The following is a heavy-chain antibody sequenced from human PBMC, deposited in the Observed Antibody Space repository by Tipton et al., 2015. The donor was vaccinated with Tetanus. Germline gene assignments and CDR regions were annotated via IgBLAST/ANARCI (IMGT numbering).Heavy chain of an antibody. CDR3: ARANYYDVLTGSLFYYGLNG. CDR1: GGSISSGDYY. D-gene: IGHD3-9*01. V-gene: IGHV4-30-4*01. CDR2: TYYSGST. J-gene: IGHJ6*02. Sequence: TLSLTCTVSGGSISSGDYYWSWLRQPPGKGLEWIGYTYYSGSTYYNPSLKSRITISVHTSKNQFSLNLSSVTAADTAVYYCARANYYDVLTGSLFYYGLNGWGRGTTVTVSS.